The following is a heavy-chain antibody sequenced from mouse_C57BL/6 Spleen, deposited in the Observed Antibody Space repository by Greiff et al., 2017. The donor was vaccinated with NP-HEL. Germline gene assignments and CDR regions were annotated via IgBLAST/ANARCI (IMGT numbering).Heavy chain of an antibody. CDR3: ARDFQRVWFAY. CDR1: GFTFSDYY. J-gene: IGHJ3*01. CDR2: ISNGGGST. V-gene: IGHV5-12*01. Sequence: EVKVVESGGGLVQPGGSLKLSCAASGFTFSDYYMYWVRQTPEKRLEWVAYISNGGGSTYYPDTVKGRFTISRDNAKNTLYLQMSRLKSEDTAMYYCARDFQRVWFAYWGQGTLVTVSA.